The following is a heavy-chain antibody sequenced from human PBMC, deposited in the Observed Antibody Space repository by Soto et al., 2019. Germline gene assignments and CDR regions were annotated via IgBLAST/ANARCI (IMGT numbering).Heavy chain of an antibody. CDR3: ARAIRFGGYYFDF. CDR2: VGTAGDT. V-gene: IGHV3-13*01. CDR1: GFTFSGYD. Sequence: EVQLVESGGNLAQPGGSLRLSCRASGFTFSGYDMHWVRQLTNGGLEWVSVVGTAGDTYYSDSVKGRFTISRENGMNSVYLQMSDLGVEDTAVYYCARAIRFGGYYFDFWGQGTPVIVSS. D-gene: IGHD3-10*01. J-gene: IGHJ4*02.